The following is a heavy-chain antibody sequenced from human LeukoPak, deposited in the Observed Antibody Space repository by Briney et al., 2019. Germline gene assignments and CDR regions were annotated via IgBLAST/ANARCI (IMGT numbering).Heavy chain of an antibody. J-gene: IGHJ5*02. D-gene: IGHD3-10*01. CDR1: AYTFTSYA. CDR2: INAGNGNT. CDR3: AREPSPGSYTVWFDP. Sequence: AASVKVSCKASAYTFTSYAMHWVRQAPGQRLEWMGWINAGNGNTKYSQKFQGRVTITRDTSASTAYMELSSLRSEDTAVYYCAREPSPGSYTVWFDPWGQGTLVTVSS. V-gene: IGHV1-3*01.